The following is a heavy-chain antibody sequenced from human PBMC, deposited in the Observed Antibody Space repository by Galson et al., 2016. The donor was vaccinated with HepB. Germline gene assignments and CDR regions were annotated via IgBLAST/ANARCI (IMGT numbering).Heavy chain of an antibody. Sequence: SLRLSCAASGFTFSGYDMHWVRQAPGKGLEWVALISYDRRNKNYVDSVKGRFTISRDNSKNTLYLQMNSLRAEDTAVYYCAKDPLLLGVVMSAATSWGQGTLVTVSP. V-gene: IGHV3-30*18. CDR1: GFTFSGYD. J-gene: IGHJ4*02. CDR3: AKDPLLLGVVMSAATS. CDR2: ISYDRRNK. D-gene: IGHD2-15*01.